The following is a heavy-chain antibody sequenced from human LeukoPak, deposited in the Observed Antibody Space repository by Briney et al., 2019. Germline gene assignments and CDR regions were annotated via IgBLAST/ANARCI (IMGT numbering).Heavy chain of an antibody. D-gene: IGHD2-8*01. CDR1: GFTFSSYA. Sequence: GGSLRLSCAASGFTFSSYAMSWVRQAPGKGLEWVSAISSSGGSTYYADSVKGRFTISRDNSKNTLYLQMDSLRAEGTAVYYCALCTTLILHWGQGTLVTVSS. V-gene: IGHV3-23*01. CDR3: ALCTTLILH. J-gene: IGHJ4*02. CDR2: ISSSGGST.